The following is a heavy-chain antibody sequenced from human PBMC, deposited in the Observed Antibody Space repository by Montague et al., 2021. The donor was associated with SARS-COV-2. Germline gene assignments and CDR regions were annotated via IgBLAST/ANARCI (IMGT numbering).Heavy chain of an antibody. CDR1: GGSISSDSYY. CDR3: ARLLSGSDAFDI. V-gene: IGHV4-39*01. CDR2: IYYTGNT. Sequence: SETLSLTCTVSGGSISSDSYYWGWIRQPPGKGLEWIGYIYYTGNTYYTPSLKSRLTISVDTSKNQFSLKLSSVTDADTAMFSCARLLSGSDAFDIWGQGTMVTVSS. D-gene: IGHD3-9*01. J-gene: IGHJ3*02.